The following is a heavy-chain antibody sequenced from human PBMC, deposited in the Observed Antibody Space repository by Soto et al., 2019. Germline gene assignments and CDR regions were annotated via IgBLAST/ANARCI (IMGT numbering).Heavy chain of an antibody. D-gene: IGHD2-15*01. Sequence: ASVKVSCKASGYSLTGYYIHWVRLAPGHGLEWVGWINPRTGDTNSAQKFQGWVTMTSDTSSSTAYMELSRLKSDDTAVYFCARDYCSGGTCYYFDYWGQGTLVTVSS. CDR2: INPRTGDT. CDR3: ARDYCSGGTCYYFDY. J-gene: IGHJ4*02. V-gene: IGHV1-2*04. CDR1: GYSLTGYY.